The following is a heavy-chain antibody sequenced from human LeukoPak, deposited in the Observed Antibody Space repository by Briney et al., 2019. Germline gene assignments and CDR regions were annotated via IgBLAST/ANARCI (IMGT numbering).Heavy chain of an antibody. CDR1: GYTFTSYD. D-gene: IGHD5-12*01. V-gene: IGHV1-18*04. J-gene: IGHJ4*02. Sequence: ASVKVSCKASGYTFTSYDISWVRQAPGQVLEWMGWISAYNGNTYYAQKLQDRVTMTTETSTSTAYMELRSLRSDDTAVYYCARVVIRYSGYDRAQLFDYWGQRTLVTVSS. CDR2: ISAYNGNT. CDR3: ARVVIRYSGYDRAQLFDY.